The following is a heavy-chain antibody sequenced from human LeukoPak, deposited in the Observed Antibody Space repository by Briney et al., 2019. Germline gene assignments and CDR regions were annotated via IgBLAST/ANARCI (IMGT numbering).Heavy chain of an antibody. D-gene: IGHD3-3*01. Sequence: GGSLRLSCAASGFTFRSYSMNWVRQAPGKGLEWVSSISSSSSYIYYADSVKGRFTISRDNAKNSLYLQMNSLRAEDTAVYYCARVYDFWSGYYRSNYYYYMDVWGKGTTVTVSS. J-gene: IGHJ6*03. V-gene: IGHV3-21*01. CDR2: ISSSSSYI. CDR3: ARVYDFWSGYYRSNYYYYMDV. CDR1: GFTFRSYS.